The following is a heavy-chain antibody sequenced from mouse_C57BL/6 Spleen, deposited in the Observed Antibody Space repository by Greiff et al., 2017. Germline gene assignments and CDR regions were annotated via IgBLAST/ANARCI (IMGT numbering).Heavy chain of an antibody. CDR3: ARGSSYWYCDV. J-gene: IGHJ1*03. D-gene: IGHD1-1*01. CDR1: SDYG. CDR2: ISSGSSTI. V-gene: IGHV5-17*01. Sequence: SDYGMHWVRQAPEKGLEWVAYISSGSSTIYYADTVKGRFTISRDNAKNTLFLQMTSVRSENTARYYCARGSSYWYCDVWGTGTTVTVSS.